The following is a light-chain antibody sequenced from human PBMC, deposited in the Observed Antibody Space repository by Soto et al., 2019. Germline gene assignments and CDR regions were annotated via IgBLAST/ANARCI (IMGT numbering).Light chain of an antibody. CDR3: QQYGNSPIT. Sequence: EIVMTQSPATLSVSPGERATLSCRVGHSVSSSYLAWYQQKPGQAPRLLIYSASSRATGIPDRFSGSGSGADYTLTISRLEPEDSAMYYCQQYGNSPITFGQGTRLEIK. CDR1: HSVSSSY. J-gene: IGKJ5*01. CDR2: SAS. V-gene: IGKV3-20*01.